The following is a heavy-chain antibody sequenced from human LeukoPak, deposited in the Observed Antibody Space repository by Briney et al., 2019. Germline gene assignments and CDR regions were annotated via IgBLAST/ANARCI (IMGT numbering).Heavy chain of an antibody. D-gene: IGHD2-2*02. J-gene: IGHJ6*03. CDR2: LYNSGNP. CDR3: ARDLTVSSAILVYYHMDV. V-gene: IGHV4-59*01. Sequence: SETLSLTCTVSGGSISTYYWSWIRQPPGKRLKWIGYLYNSGNPNYNPSLKSRVTISVDTSKNQFSLKVSSVTAADTAVYYCARDLTVSSAILVYYHMDVWGKGTSVTVSS. CDR1: GGSISTYY.